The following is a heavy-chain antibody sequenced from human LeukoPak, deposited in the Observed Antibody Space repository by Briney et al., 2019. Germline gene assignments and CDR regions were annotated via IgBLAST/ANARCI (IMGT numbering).Heavy chain of an antibody. V-gene: IGHV1-24*01. CDR1: GYTLTELS. J-gene: IGHJ3*02. CDR3: ATLTPAAINAFDI. D-gene: IGHD2-2*02. CDR2: FDPEDGET. Sequence: ASVKVSCKVPGYTLTELSMHLVRQARGKGLEWMGGFDPEDGETIYARRFQGRVTMTEDTSTDTAYMELSSLRSEDTAVYYCATLTPAAINAFDIWGQGTMVTVSS.